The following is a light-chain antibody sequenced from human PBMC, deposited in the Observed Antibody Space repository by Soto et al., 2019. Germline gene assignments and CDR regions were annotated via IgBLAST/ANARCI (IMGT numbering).Light chain of an antibody. V-gene: IGKV1-39*01. CDR1: QSISNY. J-gene: IGKJ1*01. Sequence: DIQMAQSPSSLSASVGDRVTITCRASQSISNYLNWYQQKSGEVPKLLIYAASRLHSGVPSRFSGRGSWTHFTRTISSLQPEDFATYYCQHTYSTFGQGTKVELK. CDR2: AAS. CDR3: QHTYST.